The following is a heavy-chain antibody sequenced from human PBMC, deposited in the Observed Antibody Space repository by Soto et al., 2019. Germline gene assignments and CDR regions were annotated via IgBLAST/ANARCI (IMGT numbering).Heavy chain of an antibody. CDR2: ISYDGSNK. CDR3: AKDLGVGFRATMVRGVPDY. J-gene: IGHJ4*02. D-gene: IGHD3-10*01. CDR1: GFTFSSYG. Sequence: QVQLVESGGGVVQPGRSLRLSCAASGFTFSSYGMHWVRQAPGKGLEWVAVISYDGSNKYYADSVKGRFTISRDNSKNTLYLQMNSLRAEDTAVYYCAKDLGVGFRATMVRGVPDYWGQGTLVTVSS. V-gene: IGHV3-30*18.